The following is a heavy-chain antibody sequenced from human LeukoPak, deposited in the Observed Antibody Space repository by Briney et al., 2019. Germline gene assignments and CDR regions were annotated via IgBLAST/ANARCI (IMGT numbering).Heavy chain of an antibody. J-gene: IGHJ4*02. Sequence: SETLSLTCAVYGGSFSSYYWSWIRQPPGKGLEWIGYIYYSGSTNYNPSLKSRVTISVDTSKNQFSLKLSSVTAADTAVYYCARVFEDGYNSLFDYWGQGTLVTVSS. CDR3: ARVFEDGYNSLFDY. CDR2: IYYSGST. V-gene: IGHV4-59*01. CDR1: GGSFSSYY. D-gene: IGHD5-24*01.